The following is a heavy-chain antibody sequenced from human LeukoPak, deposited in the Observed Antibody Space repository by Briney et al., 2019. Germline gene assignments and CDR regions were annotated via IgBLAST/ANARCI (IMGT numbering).Heavy chain of an antibody. CDR2: LTTDGAAT. J-gene: IGHJ4*02. CDR3: AKRYLGASGSYNFDY. CDR1: GFPFSSYD. V-gene: IGHV3-23*01. Sequence: GGSLRLSCVASGFPFSSYDMSWVRQAPGKGLEWVSSLTTDGAATEYADSVKGRFTISRDNSKNTLYLQMNSLRAEDTAVYYCAKRYLGASGSYNFDYWGQGTLVTVSS. D-gene: IGHD1-26*01.